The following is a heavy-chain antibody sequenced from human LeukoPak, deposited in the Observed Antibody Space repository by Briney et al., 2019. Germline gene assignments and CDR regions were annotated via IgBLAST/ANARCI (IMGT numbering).Heavy chain of an antibody. J-gene: IGHJ2*01. CDR2: ISGSGGST. D-gene: IGHD2-21*02. CDR3: AKDLVTWASGNWYFDL. Sequence: GRSLRLSCAASGFTFSSYAMHWVRQAPGKGLEWVSAISGSGGSTYYADSVKGRFTISRDNSKNTLYLQMNSLRAEDTAVYYCAKDLVTWASGNWYFDLWGRGTLVTVSS. V-gene: IGHV3-23*01. CDR1: GFTFSSYA.